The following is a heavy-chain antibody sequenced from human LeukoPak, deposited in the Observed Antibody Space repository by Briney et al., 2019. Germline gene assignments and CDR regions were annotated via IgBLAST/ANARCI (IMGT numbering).Heavy chain of an antibody. Sequence: SETLSLTCTVSGGSISSYYWSWIRQPPGKGLEWIGYIYYSGSTNYNPSLKSRVTISVDTTKNQFSLKLSSVTAADTAVYYCARLLRVSSHNWFDPWGQGTLVTVSS. CDR3: ARLLRVSSHNWFDP. V-gene: IGHV4-59*12. CDR2: IYYSGST. D-gene: IGHD2-15*01. J-gene: IGHJ5*02. CDR1: GGSISSYY.